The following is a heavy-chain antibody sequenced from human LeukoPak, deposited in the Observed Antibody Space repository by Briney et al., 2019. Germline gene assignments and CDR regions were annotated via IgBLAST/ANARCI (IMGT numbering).Heavy chain of an antibody. CDR3: ARALTDDCSSTSCSYGPGDY. CDR2: INHSGST. Sequence: GSLRLSCAASGFTFSSYSMNWVRQPPGKGLEWIGEINHSGSTNYNPSLKSRVTISVDTSKNQFSLKLSSVTAADTAVYYCARALTDDCSSTSCSYGPGDYWGQGTLVTVSS. J-gene: IGHJ4*02. V-gene: IGHV4-34*01. D-gene: IGHD2-2*01. CDR1: GFTFSSYS.